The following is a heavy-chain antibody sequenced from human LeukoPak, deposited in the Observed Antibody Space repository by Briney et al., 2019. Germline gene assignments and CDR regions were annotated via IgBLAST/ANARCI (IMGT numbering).Heavy chain of an antibody. V-gene: IGHV4-30-2*01. Sequence: SETLSLTCTVSGGSISSGGYYWSWIRQPPGKGLEWIGYIYHSGSTYYNPSLKSRVTISVDRSKNQFSLKLSSVTAADTAVYYCARTEYQPLSVLGAFDIWGQGTMVTVSS. CDR2: IYHSGST. CDR1: GGSISSGGYY. J-gene: IGHJ3*02. CDR3: ARTEYQPLSVLGAFDI. D-gene: IGHD2-2*01.